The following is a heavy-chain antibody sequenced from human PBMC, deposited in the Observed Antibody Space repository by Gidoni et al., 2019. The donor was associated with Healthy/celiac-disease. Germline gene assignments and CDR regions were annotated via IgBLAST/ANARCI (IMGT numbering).Heavy chain of an antibody. D-gene: IGHD6-19*01. CDR2: IYHSGST. CDR1: GYSISSGYY. J-gene: IGHJ3*02. CDR3: ARGGIAVAGTPAFDI. V-gene: IGHV4-38-2*01. Sequence: QVQLQESGPGLVKPSETLSLTCAVSGYSISSGYYWGGIRQPPGKGLEWIGSIYHSGSTYYNPSLKSRVTISVDTSKNQFSLKLSSVTAADTAVYYCARGGIAVAGTPAFDIWGQGTMVTVSS.